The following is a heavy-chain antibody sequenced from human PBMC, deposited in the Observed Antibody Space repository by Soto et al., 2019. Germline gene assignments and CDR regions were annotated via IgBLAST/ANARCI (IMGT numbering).Heavy chain of an antibody. D-gene: IGHD5-12*01. CDR3: GHRSDSYDYSGNDY. J-gene: IGHJ4*02. V-gene: IGHV2-5*01. CDR1: GFSLNTVGVG. Sequence: QITLKASGPTLVQPTQTLTLTCSFSGFSLNTVGVGVVWIRQPPGKALEWLAITYWTGDKRYSPSLKNRLSITEDTSTDQVVLTLTKMDPVDTATYYCGHRSDSYDYSGNDYWGQGTLVTVSS. CDR2: TYWTGDK.